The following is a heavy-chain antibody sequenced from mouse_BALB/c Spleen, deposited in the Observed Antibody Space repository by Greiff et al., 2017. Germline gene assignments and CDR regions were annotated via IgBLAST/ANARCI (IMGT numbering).Heavy chain of an antibody. J-gene: IGHJ4*01. Sequence: KQSGPGILQPSQTLSLTCSFSGFSLSTYGIGVGWIRQPSGKGLEWLAHIWWNDNKYYNTALKSRLTISKDTSNNQVFLKIASVDTADTATYYCARNPFTTATLYAMDYWGQGTSVTVSS. CDR2: IWWNDNK. CDR1: GFSLSTYGIG. D-gene: IGHD1-2*01. CDR3: ARNPFTTATLYAMDY. V-gene: IGHV8-11*01.